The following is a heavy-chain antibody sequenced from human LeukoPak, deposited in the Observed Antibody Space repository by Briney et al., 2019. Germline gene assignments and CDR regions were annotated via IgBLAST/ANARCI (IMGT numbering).Heavy chain of an antibody. CDR3: ARDDYYNSYYFDY. D-gene: IGHD4-11*01. V-gene: IGHV3-33*01. CDR2: IWRDGNNI. Sequence: GGSLRLSCAASGFTFNAYSMHWVRQAPGKGLEWVAVIWRDGNNIQYADSMKGRFIISRDDSKKTLYLQMDSLRAEDTAVYYCARDDYYNSYYFDYWGQGTLVSVSS. J-gene: IGHJ4*02. CDR1: GFTFNAYS.